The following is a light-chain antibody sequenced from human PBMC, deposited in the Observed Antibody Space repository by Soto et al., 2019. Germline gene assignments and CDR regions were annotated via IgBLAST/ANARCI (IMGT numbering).Light chain of an antibody. Sequence: DIVLTQSPGTLSLSPVERATLSCRASQSVSSNHLAWYQQKPGQAPRLLIYGASTRATGIPARFSGSGSGTEFTLTISSLQSEDFAVYYCQQYNNWLWTFGQGTKVDIK. CDR2: GAS. CDR1: QSVSSN. CDR3: QQYNNWLWT. J-gene: IGKJ1*01. V-gene: IGKV3-15*01.